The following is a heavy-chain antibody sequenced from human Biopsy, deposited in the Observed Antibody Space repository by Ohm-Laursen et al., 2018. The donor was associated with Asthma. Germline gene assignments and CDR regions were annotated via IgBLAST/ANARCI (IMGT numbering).Heavy chain of an antibody. Sequence: SVKVSCKSLGGTFNTYVIGWVRQAPGQGLEWQGWINSGFGTTTYPQKFQDRVTITTDDSTSTVYMELSSLRSEDTAVYYCARKAGSCSSRTCYSLDFWGQGTLVTVSS. CDR1: GGTFNTYV. V-gene: IGHV1-69*05. CDR2: INSGFGTT. D-gene: IGHD2-15*01. CDR3: ARKAGSCSSRTCYSLDF. J-gene: IGHJ4*02.